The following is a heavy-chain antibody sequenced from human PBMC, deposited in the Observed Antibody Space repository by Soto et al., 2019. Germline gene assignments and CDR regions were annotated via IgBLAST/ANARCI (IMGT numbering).Heavy chain of an antibody. J-gene: IGHJ6*02. CDR2: IDPSDSYT. V-gene: IGHV5-10-1*01. Sequence: GESLKISCKGSGYSFTSYWISWVRQMPGKGPDWMGRIDPSDSYTNYSPSFQGHVTISADKSISTAYLQWSSLKASDTAMYYCARHGDHQLLPVYYYYGMDVWGQGTTVTVSS. CDR1: GYSFTSYW. CDR3: ARHGDHQLLPVYYYYGMDV. D-gene: IGHD2-2*01.